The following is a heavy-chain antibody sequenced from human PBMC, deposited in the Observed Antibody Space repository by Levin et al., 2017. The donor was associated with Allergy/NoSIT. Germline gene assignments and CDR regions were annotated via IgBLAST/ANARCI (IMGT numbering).Heavy chain of an antibody. J-gene: IGHJ4*02. CDR2: IWYDGSNK. D-gene: IGHD5-12*01. Sequence: GGSLRLSCAASGFTFSSYGMHWVRQAPGKGLEWVAVIWYDGSNKYYADSVKGRFTISRDNSKNTLYLQMNSLRAEDTAVYYCARGAWGGYGIEHFDYWGQGTLVTVSS. CDR1: GFTFSSYG. CDR3: ARGAWGGYGIEHFDY. V-gene: IGHV3-33*01.